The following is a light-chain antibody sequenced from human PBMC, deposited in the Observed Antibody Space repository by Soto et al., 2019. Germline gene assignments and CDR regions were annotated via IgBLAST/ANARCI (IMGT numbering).Light chain of an antibody. CDR1: SSDVGDYNY. V-gene: IGLV2-8*01. CDR2: EVS. CDR3: SSYAGNLYV. Sequence: QSALTQPPSASGSPGQSVAISCTGTSSDVGDYNYVSWYQQHPGKAPELMIYEVSKRPSGVPDRFSGSKSGNTASLTVSGLQAEDEADYYCSSYAGNLYVFGTGAKLTVL. J-gene: IGLJ1*01.